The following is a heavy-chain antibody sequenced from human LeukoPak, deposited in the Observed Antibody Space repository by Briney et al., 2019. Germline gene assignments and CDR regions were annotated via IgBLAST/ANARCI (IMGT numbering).Heavy chain of an antibody. CDR2: ISSTGTTI. V-gene: IGHV3-48*03. Sequence: GGSLRLSCAASGFTFTSYEMNWVRQAPGKGLEWVSYISSTGTTISYADSVKGRFTISRDNAKTSLYLQMNSLKTEDTAVYYCFSLDDLLILFTGAWGQGTMVTVSS. D-gene: IGHD3-9*01. CDR3: FSLDDLLILFTGA. J-gene: IGHJ3*01. CDR1: GFTFTSYE.